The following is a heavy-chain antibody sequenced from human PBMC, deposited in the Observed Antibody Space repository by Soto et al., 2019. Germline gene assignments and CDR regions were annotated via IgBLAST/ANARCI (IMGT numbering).Heavy chain of an antibody. Sequence: EVQVVESGGGLVQPGGSLRLSCAASGFTFNTYWMHWVRQAPGKGLVWISHINSDGSTTTYADSVKGRFTVSRDNAKNTLYLQMNSLRAEGTAVYYCVRDWSYAFDMWGQGTMVTVSS. J-gene: IGHJ3*02. CDR3: VRDWSYAFDM. V-gene: IGHV3-74*01. CDR1: GFTFNTYW. CDR2: INSDGSTT.